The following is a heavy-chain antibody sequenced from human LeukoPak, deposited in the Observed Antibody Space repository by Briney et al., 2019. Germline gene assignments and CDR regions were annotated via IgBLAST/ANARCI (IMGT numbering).Heavy chain of an antibody. CDR3: ARHGHHGNYDF. J-gene: IGHJ4*02. Sequence: SETLSLTCTVSGGSVSSATYYWAWIRQPPGKGLEWVGSIYYSGSTYYNPSLKSPVTISVDTSKNQFSLKLSSVTAADTAVYHCARHGHHGNYDFWGQGTLVTVSS. D-gene: IGHD4-11*01. CDR1: GGSVSSATYY. CDR2: IYYSGST. V-gene: IGHV4-39*01.